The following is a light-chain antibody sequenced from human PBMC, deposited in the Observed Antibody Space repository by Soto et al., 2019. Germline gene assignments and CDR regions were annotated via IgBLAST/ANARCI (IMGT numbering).Light chain of an antibody. CDR3: AAWDDSLNGHV. J-gene: IGLJ1*01. Sequence: QSVLTQPPSASGTPGQRVTISCSGCSSNIGGNTVSWYQQFPGTAPKLLIYTNNQRPSGVPDRFSGSKSDTSASLAISALQSEDEAHYYCAAWDDSLNGHVFGTGTKLTVL. CDR1: SSNIGGNT. V-gene: IGLV1-44*01. CDR2: TNN.